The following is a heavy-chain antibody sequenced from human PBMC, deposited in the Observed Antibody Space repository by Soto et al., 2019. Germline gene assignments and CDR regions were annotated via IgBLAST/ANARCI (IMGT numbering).Heavy chain of an antibody. CDR1: GGSISSYY. V-gene: IGHV4-59*01. CDR3: ARDAPAKRYCSSTSCYSYYYGMDV. CDR2: IYYSGST. D-gene: IGHD2-2*01. J-gene: IGHJ6*02. Sequence: SETLCLTCTVSGGSISSYYWSWIRQPPGKGLEWIGYIYYSGSTNYNPSLKSRVTISVDTSKNQFSLKLSSVTAADTAVYYCARDAPAKRYCSSTSCYSYYYGMDVWGQGTTVTVSS.